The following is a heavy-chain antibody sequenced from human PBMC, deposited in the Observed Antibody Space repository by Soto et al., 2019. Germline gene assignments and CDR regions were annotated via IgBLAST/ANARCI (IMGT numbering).Heavy chain of an antibody. D-gene: IGHD2-21*02. CDR3: AQAEVTVVTPSYFDY. J-gene: IGHJ4*02. CDR1: GFTFSSYG. V-gene: IGHV3-30*18. Sequence: QVQLVESGGGVVQPGRSLRLSCAASGFTFSSYGMHWVRHAPGKGLEWVAVISYDGSNKYYAVSVKGRFTISRDNSKNSLYRHMNSLRAEDTAVYYCAQAEVTVVTPSYFDYWGQGTLVPVSS. CDR2: ISYDGSNK.